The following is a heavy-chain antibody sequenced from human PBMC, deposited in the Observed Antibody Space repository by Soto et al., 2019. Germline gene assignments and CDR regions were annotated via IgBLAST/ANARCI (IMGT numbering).Heavy chain of an antibody. CDR1: GVSINNYY. D-gene: IGHD6-25*01. Sequence: SETLSLTCTVSGVSINNYYWTWIRQPPGKRLEWIGAIYYTGSTTYNPSLRSRVTFSVDTSKNQFSLSLSSVTAADTAVYFCAKVVSGGHLHYWGQGTLVTVS. J-gene: IGHJ4*02. V-gene: IGHV4-59*01. CDR2: IYYTGST. CDR3: AKVVSGGHLHY.